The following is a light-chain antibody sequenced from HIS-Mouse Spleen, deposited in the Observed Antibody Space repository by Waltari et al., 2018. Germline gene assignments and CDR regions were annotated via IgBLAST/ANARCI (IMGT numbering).Light chain of an antibody. J-gene: IGLJ3*02. CDR3: AAWDDSLSGPV. CDR2: RNN. V-gene: IGLV1-47*01. CDR1: SATIGSNY. Sequence: QSVLTQPPSASGTPGPRVTISCSGSSATIGSNYVYWYQQLPGTPPKLLIYRNNQRPSGVPDRFSGSKSGTSASLAISGLRSEDEADYYCAAWDDSLSGPVFGGGTKLTVL.